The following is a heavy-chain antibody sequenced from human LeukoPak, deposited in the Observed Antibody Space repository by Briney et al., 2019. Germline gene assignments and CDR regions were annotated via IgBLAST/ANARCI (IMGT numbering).Heavy chain of an antibody. Sequence: GGSLRLSCAASGFTFSSYGMSWVRQAPGKGLEWVSAISGSGGTIYYADSVKGRFTISRDNAKNSLYLQMNSLRAEDTAVYYCARSFAYWGQGTLVTVSS. CDR3: ARSFAY. CDR2: ISGSGGTI. CDR1: GFTFSSYG. J-gene: IGHJ4*02. V-gene: IGHV3-48*04.